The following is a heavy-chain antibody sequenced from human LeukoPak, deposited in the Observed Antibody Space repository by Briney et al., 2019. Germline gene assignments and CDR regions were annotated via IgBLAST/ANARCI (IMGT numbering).Heavy chain of an antibody. J-gene: IGHJ4*02. CDR1: GYSISSGRY. CDR2: VFHSGTT. V-gene: IGHV4-38-2*01. CDR3: ARSLSTAGIDY. D-gene: IGHD2-2*01. Sequence: SGTLSLTCAASGYSISSGRYWGWIRQPPGKGLEWIGSVFHSGTTYYNPSLKGRVTISVDTSKNQFSLNLRSVTAADTAVYYCARSLSTAGIDYWGQGTLVTVSS.